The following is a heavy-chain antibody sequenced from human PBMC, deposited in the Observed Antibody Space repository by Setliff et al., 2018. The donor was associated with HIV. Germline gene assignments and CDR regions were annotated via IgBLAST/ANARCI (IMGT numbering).Heavy chain of an antibody. CDR3: TRGAEVLRLGL. CDR2: IYYSGST. J-gene: IGHJ5*02. CDR1: GGSLSGYY. Sequence: SETLSLTCGVYGGSLSGYYWSWIRQHPGKGLEWIGYIYYSGSTDYNPSLKSRVTISKDTSKNQLSLKLTSVTAADSALYYCTRGAEVLRLGLWGQGTLVTVSS. D-gene: IGHD3-10*01. V-gene: IGHV4-34*01.